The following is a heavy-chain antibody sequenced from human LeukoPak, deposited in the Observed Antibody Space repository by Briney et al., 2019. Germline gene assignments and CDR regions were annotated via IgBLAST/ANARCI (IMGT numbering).Heavy chain of an antibody. J-gene: IGHJ4*02. D-gene: IGHD4-23*01. Sequence: RGSLRLSCAASGFTFSSYAMSWVRQAPRKGLEWVSTSSDTTYYTDSVKGRFTISRDTSKNTLYLQMNSLGAADTAVYYCARSRGPGNHYFDYWGQGALVTVSS. V-gene: IGHV3-23*01. CDR1: GFTFSSYA. CDR3: ARSRGPGNHYFDY. CDR2: SSDTT.